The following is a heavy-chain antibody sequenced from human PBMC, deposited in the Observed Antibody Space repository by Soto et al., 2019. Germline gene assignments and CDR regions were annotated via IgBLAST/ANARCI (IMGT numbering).Heavy chain of an antibody. J-gene: IGHJ6*02. CDR2: IYYSGST. CDR3: ARGKGGSSSGYEYYGMDV. V-gene: IGHV4-59*01. CDR1: GGSISIYY. Sequence: PSETLSLTCTVSGGSISIYYWSLIRQPPGKGLEWIGYIYYSGSTNYNPSLKSRVTISVDTSKNQFSLKLSSATAADTAVYYCARGKGGSSSGYEYYGMDVWGQGT. D-gene: IGHD6-6*01.